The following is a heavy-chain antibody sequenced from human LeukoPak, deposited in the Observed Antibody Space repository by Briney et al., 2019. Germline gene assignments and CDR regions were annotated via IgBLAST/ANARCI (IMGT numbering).Heavy chain of an antibody. D-gene: IGHD3-10*01. Sequence: GGSLRLSCAASGFAFSSYAMSWVRQAPGKGLEWVSAISGSGGSTSYADSVKGRFSISRANSKNTLYLQMNSLRAEDTAVYYCASYFGRSWGQGTLVTVSS. V-gene: IGHV3-23*01. CDR1: GFAFSSYA. CDR3: ASYFGRS. J-gene: IGHJ5*02. CDR2: ISGSGGST.